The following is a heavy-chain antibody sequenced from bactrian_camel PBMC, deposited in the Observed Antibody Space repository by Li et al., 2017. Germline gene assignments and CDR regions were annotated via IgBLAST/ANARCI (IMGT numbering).Heavy chain of an antibody. CDR2: IDSAGSP. V-gene: IGHV3S53*01. D-gene: IGHD7*01. J-gene: IGHJ4*01. Sequence: HVQLVESGGGLVQPGGSLTLSCTASGFTFKNYAMIWFRQAPGKQREGDAAIDSAGSPTYTYSVAGRFTIPKDNVKNTLYLQMNSLKPEDTAMYYCAADFVNKQLARSYDYWGQGTQVTVS. CDR3: AADFVNKQLARSYDY. CDR1: GFTFKNYA.